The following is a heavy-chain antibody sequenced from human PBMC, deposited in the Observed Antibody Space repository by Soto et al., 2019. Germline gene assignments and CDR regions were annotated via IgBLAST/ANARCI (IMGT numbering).Heavy chain of an antibody. J-gene: IGHJ4*02. V-gene: IGHV2-5*01. D-gene: IGHD6-25*01. CDR1: GFSLSTSGVG. CDR2: IYWNDEK. Sequence: QITLKESGPTLVKPTETLTLTCTVSGFSLSTSGVGVGWIRQPPGKAPEWLGIIYWNDEKRDSPSLRNRLTITKDTSKHQVVLSMTNMDPVDTGTYYCAYRVGSRGSFDYWGQGTLVTVSS. CDR3: AYRVGSRGSFDY.